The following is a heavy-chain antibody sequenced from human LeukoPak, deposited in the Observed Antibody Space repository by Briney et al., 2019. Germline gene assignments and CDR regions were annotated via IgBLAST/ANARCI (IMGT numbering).Heavy chain of an antibody. CDR1: GFTFSSYA. Sequence: GGSLRLSCAASGFTFSSYAMSWVRHAPGKGLEWVPAISGSGGSTYYADSVKGRFTISRDNSKNTLYLQMNSLRAEDTAVYYCAKAFGLSFDYWGQGTLVPVSS. D-gene: IGHD3-16*01. CDR3: AKAFGLSFDY. V-gene: IGHV3-23*01. J-gene: IGHJ4*02. CDR2: ISGSGGST.